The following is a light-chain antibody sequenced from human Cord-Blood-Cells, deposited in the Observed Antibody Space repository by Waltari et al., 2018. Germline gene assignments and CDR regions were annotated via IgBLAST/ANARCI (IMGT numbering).Light chain of an antibody. J-gene: IGKJ1*01. CDR3: QQSYSTPRT. CDR2: AAS. Sequence: DIQMPQSPSSLSASVGDRVPITCRASQSISSYLNSYQQKPGKAPKLLIYAASSLQSGVPSRFSGSGSGTDFTLTISSLQPEDFATYYWQQSYSTPRTFGQGTKVEIK. CDR1: QSISSY. V-gene: IGKV1-39*01.